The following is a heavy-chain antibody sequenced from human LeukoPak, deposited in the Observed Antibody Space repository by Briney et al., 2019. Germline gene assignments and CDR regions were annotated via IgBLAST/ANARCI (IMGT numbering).Heavy chain of an antibody. CDR1: GYTFTSYG. CDR3: ARVNQDSGYWSYVRYYFDY. CDR2: ISAYNGNT. V-gene: IGHV1-18*01. J-gene: IGHJ4*02. D-gene: IGHD3-22*01. Sequence: GASVKVSCKASGYTFTSYGISWVRQAPGQGLEWMGWISAYNGNTNYAQKLQGRVTMTTDTSTSTAYMELRSLRSDDTAVYYCARVNQDSGYWSYVRYYFDYWGQGTLVTVSS.